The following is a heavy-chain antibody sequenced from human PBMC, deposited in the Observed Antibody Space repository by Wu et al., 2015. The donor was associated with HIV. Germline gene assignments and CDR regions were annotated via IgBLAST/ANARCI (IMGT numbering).Heavy chain of an antibody. V-gene: IGHV1-69*05. CDR1: GGTFSSYA. J-gene: IGHJ6*02. CDR2: IIPIFGTA. CDR3: ARAEGYYYGSGSTPAYYYGMDV. Sequence: QVQLVQSGAEVKKPGSSVKVSCKASGGTFSSYAISWVRQAPGQGLEWMGGIIPIFGTANYAQKFQGRVTITTDESTSTAYMELSSLRSEDTAVCYCARAEGYYYGSGSTPAYYYGMDVWGQGTSVTVSS. D-gene: IGHD3-10*01.